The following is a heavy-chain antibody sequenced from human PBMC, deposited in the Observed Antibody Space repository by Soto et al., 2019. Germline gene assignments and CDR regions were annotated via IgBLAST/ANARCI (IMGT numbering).Heavy chain of an antibody. CDR2: ISSNGGST. CDR1: GFTLSSYA. D-gene: IGHD3-10*01. Sequence: GGSLRLSCSVFGFTLSSYAMHWVRQAPGKGLQYVSSISSNGGSTYYADSVKGRFTISRDNSKNTLYLQMSSLRVEDTAVYYCARVHIVAGSAFYCAMDVWGPGTAVTVSS. CDR3: ARVHIVAGSAFYCAMDV. J-gene: IGHJ6*02. V-gene: IGHV3-64D*06.